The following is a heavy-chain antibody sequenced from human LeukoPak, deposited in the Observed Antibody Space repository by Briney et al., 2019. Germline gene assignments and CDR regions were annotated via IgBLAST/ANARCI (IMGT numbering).Heavy chain of an antibody. D-gene: IGHD5-18*01. CDR3: ASGRGYSYGSEARGVIIPDPLDY. CDR1: GFTFSSYS. V-gene: IGHV3-21*01. CDR2: ISSSSSYI. Sequence: GGSLRLSCAASGFTFSSYSMNWVRQAPGKGLEWVSSISSSSSYIYYADSVKGRFTISRDNAKNSLYLQMNGLRAEDTAVYYCASGRGYSYGSEARGVIIPDPLDYWGQGTLVTVSS. J-gene: IGHJ4*02.